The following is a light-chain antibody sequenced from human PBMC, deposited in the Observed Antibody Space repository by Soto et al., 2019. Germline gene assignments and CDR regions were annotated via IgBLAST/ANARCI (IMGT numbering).Light chain of an antibody. CDR3: ATWDSSLSAVV. J-gene: IGLJ2*01. V-gene: IGLV1-51*01. CDR1: SSNIGKNY. Sequence: QSVLTQPPSVSAAPGQTVTISCSGSSSNIGKNYMALYQQVPGTAPKLLIYDNARRPSGIPGRFSGSKSGTSATLAITGLLTGDEADYYCATWDSSLSAVVVGGGTKLTVL. CDR2: DNA.